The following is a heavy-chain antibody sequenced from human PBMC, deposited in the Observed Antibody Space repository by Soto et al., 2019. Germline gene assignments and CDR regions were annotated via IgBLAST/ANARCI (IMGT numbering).Heavy chain of an antibody. CDR3: ARDRADHGGSYGPFDY. J-gene: IGHJ4*02. Sequence: QVQLVESGGGVVQPGRSLRLSCAASGFTFSSYGMHWVRQAPGKGLERVAVIWYDGSNKYYVDSVKGRFTISRDKSKHTLYLQMNSLRAEDTAVYYCARDRADHGGSYGPFDYWGQGMLVTDSS. D-gene: IGHD1-26*01. V-gene: IGHV3-33*01. CDR1: GFTFSSYG. CDR2: IWYDGSNK.